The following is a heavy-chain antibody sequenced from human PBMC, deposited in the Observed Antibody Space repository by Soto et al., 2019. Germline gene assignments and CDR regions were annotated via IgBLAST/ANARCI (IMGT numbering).Heavy chain of an antibody. V-gene: IGHV2-5*02. CDR2: IYWDDDK. CDR1: GFSLSSRGAG. J-gene: IGHJ4*02. D-gene: IGHD1-1*01. CDR3: AHSGQLGSRYDS. Sequence: SGPTLVNPTETLTLTCTFSGFSLSSRGAGVGWTRQPPGKALEWLAFIYWDDDKRYRPSLKTRLTITKDTPKNQVVLTMANLDPVDTATYFCAHSGQLGSRYDSWGQGTKVTVSS.